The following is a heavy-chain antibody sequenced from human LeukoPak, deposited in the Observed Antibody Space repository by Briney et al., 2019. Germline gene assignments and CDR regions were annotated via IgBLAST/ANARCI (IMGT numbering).Heavy chain of an antibody. CDR3: ARDRCSSTSCYLYFDY. CDR1: VGTFSSYA. CDR2: IIPIFGTA. J-gene: IGHJ4*02. V-gene: IGHV1-69*13. D-gene: IGHD2-2*01. Sequence: VSSVKVSSKASVGTFSSYAISWVRQAPGQGLEWMRRIIPIFGTANYAQKFQGRVTITADESTSTAYMELSSLRSEDTAVYYCARDRCSSTSCYLYFDYWGQGTLVTVSS.